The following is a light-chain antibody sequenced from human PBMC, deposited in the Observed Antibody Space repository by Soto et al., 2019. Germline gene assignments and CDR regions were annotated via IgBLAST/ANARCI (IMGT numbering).Light chain of an antibody. J-gene: IGKJ1*01. CDR2: GAS. V-gene: IGKV3-15*01. CDR1: QSVSSN. Sequence: SRGTMTVSTGERATLSCRASQSVSSNLAWYQQKPGQAPRLLIYGASTRATGIPARFSGSGSGTEFTLTISSLQSEDFAVYYCQQYNNWSGTFGQGTKVDIK. CDR3: QQYNNWSGT.